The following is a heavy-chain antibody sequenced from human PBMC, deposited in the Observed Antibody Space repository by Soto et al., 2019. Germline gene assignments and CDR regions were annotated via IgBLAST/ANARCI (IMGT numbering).Heavy chain of an antibody. CDR3: ARHLRSGSPAGLGAFDI. V-gene: IGHV1-69*13. CDR1: GGTFSSYA. J-gene: IGHJ3*02. CDR2: IIPIFGTA. D-gene: IGHD1-26*01. Sequence: GASVKVSCKASGGTFSSYAISWVRQAPGQGLEWMGGIIPIFGTANYAQKFQGRVTITADESTSTAYMELSSLRSEDTAVYYCARHLRSGSPAGLGAFDIWGQGTMVT.